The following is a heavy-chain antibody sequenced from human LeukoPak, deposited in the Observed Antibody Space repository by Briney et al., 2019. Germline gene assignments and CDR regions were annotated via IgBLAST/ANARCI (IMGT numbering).Heavy chain of an antibody. CDR1: GFTFSSYS. D-gene: IGHD3-9*01. J-gene: IGHJ6*02. Sequence: PGGSLRLSCAASGFTFSSYSMNWVRQAPGKGLGWVSYISSSSSTIYYADSVKGRFTISRDNAKNSLYLQMNSLRAEDTAVYYCAREPRVLRYDILTGYFLGNYYYGMDVWGQGATVTVSS. CDR2: ISSSSSTI. CDR3: AREPRVLRYDILTGYFLGNYYYGMDV. V-gene: IGHV3-48*01.